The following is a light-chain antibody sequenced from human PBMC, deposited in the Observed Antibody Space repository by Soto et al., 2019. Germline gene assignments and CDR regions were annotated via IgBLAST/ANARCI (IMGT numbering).Light chain of an antibody. Sequence: AIRMTQSPSSLSASTGDRVTITCRASQGISSYLAWYQQKPGKAPKLLIYAASTLQSGVPSRVSGSGSGTDFTLTSSCLQSEDFATYYCQQYYSYPQTFGQGTKVEIK. J-gene: IGKJ1*01. V-gene: IGKV1-8*01. CDR3: QQYYSYPQT. CDR2: AAS. CDR1: QGISSY.